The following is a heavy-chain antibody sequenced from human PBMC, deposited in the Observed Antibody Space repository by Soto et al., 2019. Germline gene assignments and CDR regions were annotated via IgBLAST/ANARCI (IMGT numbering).Heavy chain of an antibody. D-gene: IGHD2-21*02. J-gene: IGHJ6*02. CDR1: GGTFSSYA. CDR2: IIPIFGTA. Sequence: GASVKVSCKASGGTFSSYAISWVRQAPGQGLEWMGGIIPIFGTANYAQKFQGRVTITADKSTSTAYMELSSLRSEDTAVYYCASHNVVVTAAYYYYYGMDVWGQGTTVTAP. V-gene: IGHV1-69*06. CDR3: ASHNVVVTAAYYYYYGMDV.